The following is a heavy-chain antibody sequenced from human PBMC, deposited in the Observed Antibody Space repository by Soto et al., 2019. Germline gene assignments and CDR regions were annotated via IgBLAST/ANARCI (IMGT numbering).Heavy chain of an antibody. CDR1: GGSFSGYY. CDR3: ARASTRPLKAAAGSGTSYYYSVED. CDR2: INHSGST. J-gene: IGHJ6*03. Sequence: SETLSLTCAVYGGSFSGYYWSWIRQPPGKGLEWIGEINHSGSTNYNPSLKSRVTISVDTSKNQFSLKLSSVTAADTAVYYCARASTRPLKAAAGSGTSYYYSVEDWGKGTTVTVSS. V-gene: IGHV4-34*01. D-gene: IGHD6-13*01.